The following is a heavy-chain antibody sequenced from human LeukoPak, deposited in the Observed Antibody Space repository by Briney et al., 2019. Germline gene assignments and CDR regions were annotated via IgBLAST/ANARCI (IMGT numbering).Heavy chain of an antibody. CDR2: ISSSISYI. CDR3: ARDRYYYDSSYYFDY. CDR1: GFTFSSYS. Sequence: PGGSLRLSCAASGFTFSSYSMNWVRQAPGKGLEWVSSISSSISYIYYADSVKGRFTISRDNAKNSLYLQMNSLRAEDTAVYYCARDRYYYDSSYYFDYWGQGTLVTVSS. D-gene: IGHD3-22*01. J-gene: IGHJ4*02. V-gene: IGHV3-21*01.